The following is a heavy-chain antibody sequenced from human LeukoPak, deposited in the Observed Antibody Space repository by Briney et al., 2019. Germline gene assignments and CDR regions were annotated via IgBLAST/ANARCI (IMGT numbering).Heavy chain of an antibody. CDR3: ARDPSGSYSFDY. CDR1: GSTFSTYG. CDR2: ISSNGGST. V-gene: IGHV3-64*01. Sequence: PGGSLRLSCAASGSTFSTYGMHWVRQAPGKGLEYVSAISSNGGSTCYANSVKGRFTISRDNSKNTLYLQMGSLRAEDMAVYYCARDPSGSYSFDYWGQGTLVTVSS. J-gene: IGHJ4*02. D-gene: IGHD1-26*01.